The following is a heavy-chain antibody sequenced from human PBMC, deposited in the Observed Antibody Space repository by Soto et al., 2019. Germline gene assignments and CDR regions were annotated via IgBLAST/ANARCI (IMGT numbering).Heavy chain of an antibody. V-gene: IGHV3-30*18. CDR2: ISYDGSNI. D-gene: IGHD5-12*01. CDR3: AKDLSREVATTTKMYYHYGMDV. CDR1: GFTFRSYV. J-gene: IGHJ6*02. Sequence: QVQLVESGGGVVQPGRSLRLSCAASGFTFRSYVMHWVRQAPGKGLEWVAIISYDGSNIYYVNSVKGRFTISRDNSNNTRYLQMNSLRAEDTAIYYCAKDLSREVATTTKMYYHYGMDVWGQGTTVTVSS.